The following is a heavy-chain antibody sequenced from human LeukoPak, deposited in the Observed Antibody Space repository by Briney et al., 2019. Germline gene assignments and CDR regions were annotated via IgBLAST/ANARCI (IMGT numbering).Heavy chain of an antibody. D-gene: IGHD3-10*01. CDR1: GGSISSSSYY. V-gene: IGHV4-39*07. Sequence: SSETLSLTCTVSGGSISSSSYYWGWIRQPPGKGLEWIGSIYYSGSTYYNPSLKSRVTISVDTSKNQFSLKLSSVTAADTAVYYCARFPLYYYGSGSYAEYFQHWGQGTLVTVSS. CDR3: ARFPLYYYGSGSYAEYFQH. J-gene: IGHJ1*01. CDR2: IYYSGST.